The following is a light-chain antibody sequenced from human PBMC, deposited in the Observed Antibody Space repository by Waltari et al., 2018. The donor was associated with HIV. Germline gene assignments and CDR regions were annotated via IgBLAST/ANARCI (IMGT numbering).Light chain of an antibody. CDR3: CSFAGTYTI. Sequence: QSALTQPRSVSGSPGQSVTISCTGTYSDVGDSNYVSWYQQHPGKAPKLMIYDVSQRPSGVPDRFSGSKSGNTASLTISGLQADDDADYYCCSFAGTYTIFGGGTKLTVL. CDR2: DVS. CDR1: YSDVGDSNY. J-gene: IGLJ2*01. V-gene: IGLV2-11*01.